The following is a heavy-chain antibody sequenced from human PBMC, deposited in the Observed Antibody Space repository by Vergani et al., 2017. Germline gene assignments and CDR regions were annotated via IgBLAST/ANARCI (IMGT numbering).Heavy chain of an antibody. D-gene: IGHD6-13*01. CDR1: GGSISSGGYY. CDR2: IYYSGST. V-gene: IGHV4-31*03. Sequence: QVQLQESGPGLVKPSQTLSLTCTVSGGSISSGGYYWSWIRQHPGKGLEWIGYIYYSGSTYYNPSLKSRVTISVDTSKNQFSLKLSSVTAADTAVYYCAAGMEEGGSSWPLDYWGQGTLVTVSS. J-gene: IGHJ4*02. CDR3: AAGMEEGGSSWPLDY.